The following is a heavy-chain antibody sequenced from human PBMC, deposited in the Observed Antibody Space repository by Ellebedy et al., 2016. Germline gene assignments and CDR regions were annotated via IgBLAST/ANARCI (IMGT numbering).Heavy chain of an antibody. J-gene: IGHJ6*02. CDR3: ARDAGWRTTPYGIDV. CDR2: IWYDGSSK. Sequence: GGSLRLSXAASGFIFSNYGMHWVRQAPGKGLEWVAVIWYDGSSKSYADSVKGRFTISRDKSKMYLQMNSLRAEDTAVYCCARDAGWRTTPYGIDVWGQGTTVTVSS. CDR1: GFIFSNYG. V-gene: IGHV3-33*01. D-gene: IGHD1-1*01.